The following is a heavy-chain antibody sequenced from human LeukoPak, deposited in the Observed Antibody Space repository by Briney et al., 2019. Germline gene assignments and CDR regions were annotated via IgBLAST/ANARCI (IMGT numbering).Heavy chain of an antibody. CDR2: IYTSGST. D-gene: IGHD6-13*01. CDR3: ARDPAKGIAAAGKHN. J-gene: IGHJ4*02. CDR1: GGSISSYY. V-gene: IGHV4-4*07. Sequence: SETLSLTCTVSGGSISSYYWSWIRQPAGKGLEWIGRIYTSGSTYYNPSLKSRVTISVDTSKNQFSLKLSSVTAADTAVYYCARDPAKGIAAAGKHNWGQGTLVTVSS.